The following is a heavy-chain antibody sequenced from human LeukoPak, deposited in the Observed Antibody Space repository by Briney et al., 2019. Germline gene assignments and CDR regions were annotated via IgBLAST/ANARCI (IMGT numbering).Heavy chain of an antibody. CDR1: GGSISSGDYY. CDR2: IYYSGST. Sequence: SETLSLTCTVSGGSISSGDYYWSWIRQPPGKGLEWIGYIYYSGSTNYNPSLKSRVTISVDTSKNQFSLKLSSVTAADTAVYYCARRLRYLPYWYFDLWGRGTLVTVSS. J-gene: IGHJ2*01. V-gene: IGHV4-61*08. CDR3: ARRLRYLPYWYFDL. D-gene: IGHD4-17*01.